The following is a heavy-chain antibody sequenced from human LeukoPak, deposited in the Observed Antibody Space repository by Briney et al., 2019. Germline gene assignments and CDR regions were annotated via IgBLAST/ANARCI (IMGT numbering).Heavy chain of an antibody. CDR3: ASRPPGSTWYGVFDY. CDR2: ISGTGNT. J-gene: IGHJ4*02. D-gene: IGHD6-13*01. CDR1: GGSLNSHY. V-gene: IGHV4-59*11. Sequence: SETLSLTCTVSGGSLNSHYWSWIRQPPGKTLEWIGYISGTGNTDYNPSLKSRVTMSLDTSRNQFSLHLSSVTAADTALNFCASRPPGSTWYGVFDYWSQGILVTVSS.